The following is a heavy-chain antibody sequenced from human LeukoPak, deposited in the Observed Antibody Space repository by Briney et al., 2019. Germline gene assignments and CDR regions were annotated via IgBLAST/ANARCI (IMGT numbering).Heavy chain of an antibody. CDR2: IYYSGST. Sequence: SETLSLTCTVSGGSISSYYWSWIRQPPGKGLEWIGYIYYSGSTNYNPSLKSRVTISVDTSKNQFSLKLSSVTAADTAVYYCARQSHTRGYYDYVWGSFIGSAFDIWGQGTMVTVSS. CDR3: ARQSHTRGYYDYVWGSFIGSAFDI. D-gene: IGHD3-16*01. V-gene: IGHV4-59*08. CDR1: GGSISSYY. J-gene: IGHJ3*02.